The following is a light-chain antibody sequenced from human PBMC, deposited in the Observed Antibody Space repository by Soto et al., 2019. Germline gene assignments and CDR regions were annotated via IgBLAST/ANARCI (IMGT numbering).Light chain of an antibody. CDR2: GAS. J-gene: IGKJ2*01. Sequence: EIVLTQSPGTLSLSPGERATLFCRASQSFSSSYLAWYQQKPGQAPRLLIYGASSRATGIPDRFSGRGSGTDSTVTISTLEPEDFAVYYCHRYGSLYSFGQGTKLEIK. CDR3: HRYGSLYS. V-gene: IGKV3-20*01. CDR1: QSFSSSY.